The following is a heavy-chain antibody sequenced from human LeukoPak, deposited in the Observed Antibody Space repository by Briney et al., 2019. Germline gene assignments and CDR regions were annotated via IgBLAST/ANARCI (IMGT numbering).Heavy chain of an antibody. J-gene: IGHJ4*02. D-gene: IGHD2/OR15-2a*01. CDR1: GYTFTGDY. Sequence: GASVKVSCKASGYTFTGDYMHWVRQAPGQGLEWMGWINPNSGGTNYGQKFQGRVTMTRDTSISTAYMELSSLRSEDTAVYYCAVGFFYNLGSFDCWGQGTLVTVSS. CDR3: AVGFFYNLGSFDC. V-gene: IGHV1-2*02. CDR2: INPNSGGT.